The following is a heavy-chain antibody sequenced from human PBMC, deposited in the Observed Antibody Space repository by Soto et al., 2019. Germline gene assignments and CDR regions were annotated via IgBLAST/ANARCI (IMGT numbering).Heavy chain of an antibody. J-gene: IGHJ4*02. CDR1: GGLFYSSA. Sequence: ASVQVSCTASGGLFYSSAINWVRQAPGQGLEWMGGIVPMNGSPKYAQEFLGRVTISADASATTAYMDLSGLKSEDTAVYYVSFPPDWTYARTSYWGRGTPVTLPS. CDR3: SFPPDWTYARTSY. V-gene: IGHV1-69*01. D-gene: IGHD2-21*01. CDR2: IVPMNGSP.